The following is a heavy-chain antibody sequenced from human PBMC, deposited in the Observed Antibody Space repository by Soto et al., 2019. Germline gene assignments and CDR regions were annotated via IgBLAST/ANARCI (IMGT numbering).Heavy chain of an antibody. J-gene: IGHJ4*02. D-gene: IGHD2-15*01. CDR1: GFTFSSYG. Sequence: GGSLRLSCAASGFTFSSYGMHWVRQAPGKGLEWVAVISYDGSTKYYADSVKGRFTISRDNSKNTLYLQMNSLRAEDTAVYYCAKSVEPDDIVVVVAATLDYWGQGTLVTAPQ. V-gene: IGHV3-30*18. CDR3: AKSVEPDDIVVVVAATLDY. CDR2: ISYDGSTK.